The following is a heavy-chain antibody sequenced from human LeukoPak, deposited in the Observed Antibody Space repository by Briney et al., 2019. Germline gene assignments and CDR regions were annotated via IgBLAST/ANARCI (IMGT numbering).Heavy chain of an antibody. D-gene: IGHD5-18*01. CDR3: ARDPSRGYSYGYVDY. Sequence: GGSLRLSCAASGFTFSSYGMHWVRQAPGKGLEWVAVIWYDGSNKYYADSAKGRFTISRDNSKNTLYLQMNSLRAEDTAVFYCARDPSRGYSYGYVDYWGQGTLVTVSS. CDR1: GFTFSSYG. CDR2: IWYDGSNK. J-gene: IGHJ4*02. V-gene: IGHV3-33*08.